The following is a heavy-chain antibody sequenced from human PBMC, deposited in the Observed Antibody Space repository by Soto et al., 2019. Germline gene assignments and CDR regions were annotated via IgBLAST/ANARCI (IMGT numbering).Heavy chain of an antibody. J-gene: IGHJ5*02. CDR3: ARVPGP. Sequence: PSETLSLTCTVSGGSISSDYWSWIRQPPGKGLEWIGYNYHSGSTYYNPSLKSRVTISVDRSKNQFSLKLSSVTAADTAVYYCARVPGPWGQGTLVTVSS. CDR2: NYHSGST. CDR1: GGSISSDY. V-gene: IGHV4-59*12. D-gene: IGHD7-27*01.